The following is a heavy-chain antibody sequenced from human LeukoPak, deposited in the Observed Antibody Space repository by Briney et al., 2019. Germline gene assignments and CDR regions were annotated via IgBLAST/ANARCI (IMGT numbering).Heavy chain of an antibody. CDR3: ARDRALYDSRRGYYYTEDDY. D-gene: IGHD3-22*01. J-gene: IGHJ4*02. CDR1: GFTFSSFT. V-gene: IGHV3-21*01. CDR2: ISSSSSSSYI. Sequence: GGSLRLSCAASGFTFSSFTMNWVRQAPGKGLEWVSSISSSSSSSYIYYADSVKGRFTISRDNAKSSLYLQMNSLRADDTAVYYCARDRALYDSRRGYYYTEDDYWGQGTLVTVSS.